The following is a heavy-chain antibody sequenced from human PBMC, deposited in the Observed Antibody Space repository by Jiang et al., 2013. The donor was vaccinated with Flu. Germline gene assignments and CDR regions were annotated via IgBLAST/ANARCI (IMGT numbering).Heavy chain of an antibody. Sequence: LLKPSETLSLTCTVSGGSISSYYWSWIRQPPGKGLEWIGYIYYSGSTNYNPSLKSRVTISVDTSKNQFSLKLSSVTAADTAVYYCAREKGYYGDYVDYWGQGTLVTVSS. CDR3: AREKGYYGDYVDY. D-gene: IGHD2-15*01. CDR2: IYYSGST. CDR1: GGSISSYY. J-gene: IGHJ4*02. V-gene: IGHV4-59*01.